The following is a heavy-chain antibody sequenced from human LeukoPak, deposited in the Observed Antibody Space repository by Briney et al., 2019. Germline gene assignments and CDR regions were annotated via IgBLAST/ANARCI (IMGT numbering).Heavy chain of an antibody. V-gene: IGHV1-8*01. Sequence: ASVKVSCKASGYTFTSYDIDWVRQATGQGHEWMGWMNPNSDNTGYAQKFQGRVTMTRNTSISTAYMELSSLRSEDTAVYYCARGSYFYGMDVWGQGTTVTVSS. CDR1: GYTFTSYD. CDR2: MNPNSDNT. CDR3: ARGSYFYGMDV. J-gene: IGHJ6*02.